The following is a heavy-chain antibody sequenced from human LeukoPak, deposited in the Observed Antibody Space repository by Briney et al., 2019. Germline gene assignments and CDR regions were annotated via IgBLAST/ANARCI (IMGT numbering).Heavy chain of an antibody. CDR1: GYTFTGYY. Sequence: ASVKVSCKASGYTFTGYYMHWVRQAPGQGLEVMGWINPNSGGTNYAQKFQGRVTMTRHTSISTAYMELSRLRSDDTAVYYCAREQYYYDSSGPYYFDYWGQGTLVTVSS. V-gene: IGHV1-2*02. CDR3: AREQYYYDSSGPYYFDY. J-gene: IGHJ4*02. D-gene: IGHD3-22*01. CDR2: INPNSGGT.